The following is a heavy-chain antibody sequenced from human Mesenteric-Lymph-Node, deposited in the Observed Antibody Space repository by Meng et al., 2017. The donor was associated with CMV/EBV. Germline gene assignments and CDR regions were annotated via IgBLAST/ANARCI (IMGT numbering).Heavy chain of an antibody. J-gene: IGHJ4*02. CDR1: GFTFSSYE. V-gene: IGHV3-48*03. CDR3: ARDRYSSGYFDY. Sequence: LSLTCATSGFTFSSYEMNWVRQAPGKGLEWVSYISSKGSTIDYADSVKGRFTISRDNSRNTLYLQMNSLRVEDTALYYCARDRYSSGYFDYWGQGTLVTVSS. D-gene: IGHD3-22*01. CDR2: ISSKGSTI.